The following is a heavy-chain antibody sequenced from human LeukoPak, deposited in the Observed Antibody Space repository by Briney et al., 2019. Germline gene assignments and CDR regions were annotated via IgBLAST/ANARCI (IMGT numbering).Heavy chain of an antibody. V-gene: IGHV4-34*01. CDR1: GGSFSGYY. D-gene: IGHD3-22*01. CDR2: INHSGST. J-gene: IGHJ3*02. CDR3: ALSPNDYDSSGYFPGRAHVAFDI. Sequence: PSETLSLTCAVYGGSFSGYYWSWIRQPPGKGLEWIGEINHSGSTNYNPSLKSRVTISVDTSKNQFSLKLSSVTAADTAVYYCALSPNDYDSSGYFPGRAHVAFDIWGQGTMVTVSS.